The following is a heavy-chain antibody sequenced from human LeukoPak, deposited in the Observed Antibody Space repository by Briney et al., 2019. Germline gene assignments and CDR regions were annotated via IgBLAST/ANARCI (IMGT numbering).Heavy chain of an antibody. Sequence: PGGSLRLSCAASGFTFSSYWMSWVRQAPGKGLEWVANIKQDGSEKYYVDSVKGRFTISRDNAKNSLYLQMNSLRAEDTAVYYCARDSGDYGIGDYMDVWGKGTTVTVSS. J-gene: IGHJ6*03. CDR2: IKQDGSEK. CDR1: GFTFSSYW. CDR3: ARDSGDYGIGDYMDV. D-gene: IGHD4-17*01. V-gene: IGHV3-7*01.